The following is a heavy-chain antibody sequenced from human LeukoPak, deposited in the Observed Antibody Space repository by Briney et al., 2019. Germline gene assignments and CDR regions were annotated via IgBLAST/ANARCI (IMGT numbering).Heavy chain of an antibody. CDR2: INPNSGDT. CDR1: GYSFTGYF. V-gene: IGHV1-2*02. CDR3: ARRLYYAMDV. Sequence: ASVKVSCKASGYSFTGYFMQWVRQAPGQGLEWMGWINPNSGDTNYAQKFQGRVTMTRDTSISTAYMELSRLRSDDAAVYYCARRLYYAMDVWGQGTTVTVSS. J-gene: IGHJ6*02.